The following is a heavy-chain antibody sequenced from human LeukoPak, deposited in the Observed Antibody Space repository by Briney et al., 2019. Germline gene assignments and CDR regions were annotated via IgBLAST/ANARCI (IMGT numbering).Heavy chain of an antibody. Sequence: ASVKVSCKASAYTFTGYYMHWVRQAPGQGLEWMGWINPNSGGTNYAQKFQGRVTMTTDKSISTAYMELSRLRSDDTAVYYCARDRAVRGVIYYYMDVWGKGTTVTISS. V-gene: IGHV1-2*02. CDR1: AYTFTGYY. CDR2: INPNSGGT. D-gene: IGHD3-10*01. J-gene: IGHJ6*03. CDR3: ARDRAVRGVIYYYMDV.